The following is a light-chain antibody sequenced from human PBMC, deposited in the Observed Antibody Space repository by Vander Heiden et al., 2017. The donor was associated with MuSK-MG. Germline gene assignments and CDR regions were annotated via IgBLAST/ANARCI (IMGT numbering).Light chain of an antibody. J-gene: IGLJ2*01. CDR2: DNN. CDR3: GTWDCSLSAVV. Sequence: QSVLTQPPSVSATPGQEVTISSSGTTCIIGVSYVFSYQQLPGTAPNLLIFDNNKRPSGIPDRFSGSKSGTSATLGITGLQTGEEADYYCGTWDCSLSAVVFGGGTKLTVL. CDR1: TCIIGVSY. V-gene: IGLV1-51*01.